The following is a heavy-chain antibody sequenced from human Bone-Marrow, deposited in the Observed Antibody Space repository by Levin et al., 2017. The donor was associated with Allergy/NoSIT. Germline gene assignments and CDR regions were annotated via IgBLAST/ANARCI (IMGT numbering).Heavy chain of an antibody. CDR2: IDWDDDK. D-gene: IGHD6-19*01. J-gene: IGHJ4*02. CDR1: GFSLSTSGMC. V-gene: IGHV2-70*11. Sequence: SGPTLVKPTQTLTLTCTFSGFSLSTSGMCVSWIRQPPGKALEWLARIDWDDDKYYSTSLKTRLTISKDTSKNQVVLTMTNMDPVDTATYYCARTTLVTVAGTEPRFDYWGQGTLVTVSS. CDR3: ARTTLVTVAGTEPRFDY.